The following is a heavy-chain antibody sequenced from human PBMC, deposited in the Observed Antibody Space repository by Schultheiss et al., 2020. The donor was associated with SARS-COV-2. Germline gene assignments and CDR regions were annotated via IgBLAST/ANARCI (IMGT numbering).Heavy chain of an antibody. CDR1: GESFSGYY. CDR3: ARVGGIVVVPAARLAFDI. J-gene: IGHJ3*02. Sequence: SETLSLTCAVYGESFSGYYWSWIRQPPGKGLEWIGEINHSGSTNYNPSLKSRVTISVDTSKNQFSLKLSSVTAADTAVYYCARVGGIVVVPAARLAFDIWGQGTMVTVSS. CDR2: INHSGST. D-gene: IGHD2-2*01. V-gene: IGHV4-34*01.